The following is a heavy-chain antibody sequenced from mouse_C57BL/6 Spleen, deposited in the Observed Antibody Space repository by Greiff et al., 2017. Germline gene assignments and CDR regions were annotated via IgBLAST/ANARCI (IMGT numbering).Heavy chain of an antibody. CDR1: GYTFTDYY. V-gene: IGHV1-84*01. D-gene: IGHD1-1*01. Sequence: VQLQQSGPELVKPGASVKISCKASGYTFTDYYINWVKQRPGQGLEWIGWIYPGSGNTKYNEKFKGKATLTVDTSSSTAYMQLSSLTSEDSAVYFCARFTTVVATPYWYFDVWGTGTTVTVSS. CDR3: ARFTTVVATPYWYFDV. J-gene: IGHJ1*03. CDR2: IYPGSGNT.